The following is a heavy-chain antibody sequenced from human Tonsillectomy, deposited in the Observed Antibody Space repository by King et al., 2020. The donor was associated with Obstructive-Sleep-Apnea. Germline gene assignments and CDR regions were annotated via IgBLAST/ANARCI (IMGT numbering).Heavy chain of an antibody. J-gene: IGHJ5*02. CDR1: GGSISSGGYY. CDR3: AGGDPGLGSYDGWFDP. Sequence: QLQESGPGLVKPSQTLSLTCTVSGGSISSGGYYWSWIRQHPGKGLEWIGYIYYSGSTYYNPSLKSRVTISADTSKNQFSLKLSSVTAADTAVYYCAGGDPGLGSYDGWFDPWGQGTLVTVSS. CDR2: IYYSGST. V-gene: IGHV4-31*03. D-gene: IGHD3-10*01.